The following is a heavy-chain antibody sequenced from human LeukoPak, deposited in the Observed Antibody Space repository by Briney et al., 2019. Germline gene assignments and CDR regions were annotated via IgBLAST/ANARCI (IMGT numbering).Heavy chain of an antibody. D-gene: IGHD1-7*01. CDR3: ARGGQYNWNSESWFDP. V-gene: IGHV1-2*02. J-gene: IGHJ5*02. CDR2: INPNTGGT. Sequence: ASVTVSCKASGYTFTDYYMHWVRQAPGQGLEGMGWINPNTGGTNYAQNFQGRVTMTRDTSISTAYMELSRLRSDDTAVYYCARGGQYNWNSESWFDPWGQGTLVTVSS. CDR1: GYTFTDYY.